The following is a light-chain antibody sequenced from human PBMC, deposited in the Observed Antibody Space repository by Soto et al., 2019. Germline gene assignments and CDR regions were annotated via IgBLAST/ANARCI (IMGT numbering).Light chain of an antibody. CDR2: GAS. CDR3: QQYASSRT. J-gene: IGKJ1*01. V-gene: IGKV3-20*01. Sequence: EIVLTQSPGTLSLSPGERATLSCRSSQSVTNNYLAWFQQKPGQVPRLLMYGASSRATGIPDRFSGSGSGTDFTLTITRLEPEDFAVYYCQQYASSRTFGQGTKVDIK. CDR1: QSVTNNY.